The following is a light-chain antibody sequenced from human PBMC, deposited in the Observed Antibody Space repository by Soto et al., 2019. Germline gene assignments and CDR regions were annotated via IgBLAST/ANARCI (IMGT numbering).Light chain of an antibody. Sequence: QSALTQPASVSGSPGQSISISCTGTSSDVGAYNYVSWYQQHPGKAPKLMIYQVTNRPSWVSHRFSGSRSGNTASLTISGLQSEDEADYYCISYTTSDTWVFGGGTQLTVL. CDR2: QVT. J-gene: IGLJ2*01. CDR1: SSDVGAYNY. V-gene: IGLV2-14*01. CDR3: ISYTTSDTWV.